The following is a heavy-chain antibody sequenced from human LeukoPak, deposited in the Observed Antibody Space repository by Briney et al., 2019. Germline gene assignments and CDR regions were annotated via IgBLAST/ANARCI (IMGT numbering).Heavy chain of an antibody. CDR2: ITGGGSGI. J-gene: IGHJ4*02. CDR3: AKWGDYDVLTGYYVSDY. Sequence: GGSLRLSCAASGFTFSNYAMSWVRQAPGKGLEWVSAITGGGSGIYYADSMKSRFTISRDNSKNTLYLQINSLRAEDTAVYYCAKWGDYDVLTGYYVSDYWGQGTLVTVPS. CDR1: GFTFSNYA. D-gene: IGHD3-9*01. V-gene: IGHV3-23*01.